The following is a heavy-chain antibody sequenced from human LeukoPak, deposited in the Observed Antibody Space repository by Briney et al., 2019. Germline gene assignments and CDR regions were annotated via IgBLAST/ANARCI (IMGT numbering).Heavy chain of an antibody. D-gene: IGHD4-17*01. Sequence: GESLKISCKGSGYRFTNYWIGWVRQMPGKDLEWMGTIYPGDSDTRYSPSCQGHVTISADKSISTAYLQWSSLKASDTAIYYCARRISTTPYYFDYWGQGTLVTISS. V-gene: IGHV5-51*01. J-gene: IGHJ4*02. CDR1: GYRFTNYW. CDR2: IYPGDSDT. CDR3: ARRISTTPYYFDY.